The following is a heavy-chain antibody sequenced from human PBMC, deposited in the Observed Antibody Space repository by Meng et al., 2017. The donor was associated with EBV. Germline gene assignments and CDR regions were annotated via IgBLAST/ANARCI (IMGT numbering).Heavy chain of an antibody. D-gene: IGHD6-19*01. V-gene: IGHV1-2*06. CDR2: INPNSGGT. CDR1: GYTFTGYY. CDR3: ARVGIAVAGTGDY. Sequence: QGQRVQSGGEVKKPGGSVKVSCKASGYTFTGYYMHWVRQAPGQGLEWMGRINPNSGGTNYAQKFQGRVTMTRDTSISTAYMELSRLRSDDTAVYYCARVGIAVAGTGDYWGQGTLVTVSS. J-gene: IGHJ4*02.